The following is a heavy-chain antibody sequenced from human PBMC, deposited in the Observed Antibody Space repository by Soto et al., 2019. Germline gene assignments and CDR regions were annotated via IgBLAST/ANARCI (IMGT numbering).Heavy chain of an antibody. V-gene: IGHV3-74*01. J-gene: IGHJ4*02. Sequence: EVRLVESGGGLVQPGGSLRLSCAATGFSFSSHWMHWVRQVPGKGLVWVSRINSDGTTTTYADSVKGRFTISRDNAKNTLYLQINSLRAEDTAIYFCVRGSAVAGTGGHYWGQGILVTVSS. D-gene: IGHD6-19*01. CDR2: INSDGTTT. CDR1: GFSFSSHW. CDR3: VRGSAVAGTGGHY.